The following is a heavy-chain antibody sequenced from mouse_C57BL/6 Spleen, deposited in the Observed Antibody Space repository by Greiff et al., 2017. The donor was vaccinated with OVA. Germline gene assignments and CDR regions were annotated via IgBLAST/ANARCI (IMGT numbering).Heavy chain of an antibody. J-gene: IGHJ2*01. CDR1: GFTFTRYC. V-gene: IGHV1-7*01. Sequence: QVQLKESGAELVKPGASVKLSCTASGFTFTRYCMHWVKQRPEQGLEWIGSINPTGGYTKSAPKFQDKATLTADQSSNTASMQLSSLTSASSAVFYCARSPYGSSAYCECWGQGNT. D-gene: IGHD1-1*01. CDR2: INPTGGYT. CDR3: ARSPYGSSAYCEC.